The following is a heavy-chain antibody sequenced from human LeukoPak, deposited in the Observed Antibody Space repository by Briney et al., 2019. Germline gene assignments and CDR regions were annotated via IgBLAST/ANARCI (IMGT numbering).Heavy chain of an antibody. CDR1: GGSISSGSYY. V-gene: IGHV4-61*02. J-gene: IGHJ4*02. CDR3: AREPVAVADSYFDY. D-gene: IGHD6-19*01. Sequence: SETLSLTCTVSGGSISSGSYYLSWIRQPAGKGLEWIGRIYTSGSTNYNPSLKSRVTISVDLSKNQFSLKLSSVTAADTAVYYCAREPVAVADSYFDYWGQGTLVTVSS. CDR2: IYTSGST.